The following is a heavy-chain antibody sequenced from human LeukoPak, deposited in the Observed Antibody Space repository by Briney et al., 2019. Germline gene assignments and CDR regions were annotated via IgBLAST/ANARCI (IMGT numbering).Heavy chain of an antibody. D-gene: IGHD6-13*01. V-gene: IGHV1-24*01. CDR3: ATFFYTSWYRPLIVDY. CDR1: GYTLTELS. J-gene: IGHJ4*02. CDR2: FDPEDGET. Sequence: ASVKVSCKVSGYTLTELSMHWVRQAPGKGLEWMGGFDPEDGETIYAQKFQGRVTMTEDTSTDTAYMELSSLRSEDTAVYYCATFFYTSWYRPLIVDYWGQGTLVTVSP.